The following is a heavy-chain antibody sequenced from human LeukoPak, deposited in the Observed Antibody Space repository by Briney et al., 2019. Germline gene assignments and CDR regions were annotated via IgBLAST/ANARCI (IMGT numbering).Heavy chain of an antibody. Sequence: GGSLRLSCAAAGFTFSSYAMSWVRQAPGKGLEWVSAISGSGGSTYYADSVKGRFTFSRDNSKNTLYLQMNSLTAEDTAVYYCAKGTTGCSSTSCYGFDYWGQGTLVTVSS. CDR3: AKGTTGCSSTSCYGFDY. CDR2: ISGSGGST. CDR1: GFTFSSYA. J-gene: IGHJ4*02. D-gene: IGHD2-2*01. V-gene: IGHV3-23*01.